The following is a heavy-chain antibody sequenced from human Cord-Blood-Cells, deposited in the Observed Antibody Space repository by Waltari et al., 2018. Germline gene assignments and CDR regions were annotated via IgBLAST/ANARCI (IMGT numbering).Heavy chain of an antibody. CDR2: IKSKTDGGTT. Sequence: EVQLVESGGGLVKPGGSLRLSCAASGFPFSNAWMSWVRQAPGKGLEWVGRIKSKTDGGTTDYAAPVKGRFTISRDDSKNTLYLQMNSLKTEDTAVYYCTTDHPYDILTGYPDYWGQGTLVTVSS. CDR3: TTDHPYDILTGYPDY. CDR1: GFPFSNAW. D-gene: IGHD3-9*01. V-gene: IGHV3-15*01. J-gene: IGHJ4*02.